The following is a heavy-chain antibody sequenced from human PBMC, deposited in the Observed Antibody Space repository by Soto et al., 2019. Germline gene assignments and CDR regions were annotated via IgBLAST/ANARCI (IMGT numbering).Heavy chain of an antibody. J-gene: IGHJ4*02. CDR2: VHGGGST. CDR3: AGRLTTAASLDY. Sequence: VQLVESGGGLIQPGGSLRLSCAASGFTVSNNHMTWVRQAAGKGLELVSFVHGGGSTSYADSVKGRFTISRDNSKNTIYLKMDSLRAEDTAIYYCAGRLTTAASLDYWGRGTLVTVSS. V-gene: IGHV3-53*01. CDR1: GFTVSNNH. D-gene: IGHD3-16*01.